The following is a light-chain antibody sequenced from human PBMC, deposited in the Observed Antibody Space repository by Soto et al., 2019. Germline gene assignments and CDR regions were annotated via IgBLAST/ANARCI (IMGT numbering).Light chain of an antibody. J-gene: IGLJ2*01. CDR3: AAWDDNLNDVV. CDR2: SNN. Sequence: QSVLTQPPSASGTPGQRVTISCSGSSSNIGSNTVNWYQQLPGTAPKLLIYSNNQRPSGVPDRFSGSKSGTSASLAISGLQSEDEADYYCAAWDDNLNDVVFGGGTKLTV. V-gene: IGLV1-44*01. CDR1: SSNIGSNT.